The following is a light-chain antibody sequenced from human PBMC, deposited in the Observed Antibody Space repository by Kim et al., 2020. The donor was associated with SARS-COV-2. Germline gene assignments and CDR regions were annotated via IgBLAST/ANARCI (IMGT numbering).Light chain of an antibody. J-gene: IGLJ3*02. V-gene: IGLV2-14*01. CDR1: SSDVGAYNY. Sequence: QSALTQPASVSGSPGQSITFSCTGTSSDVGAYNYVSWYQQHPGKAPKLMIYDVSKRPSGVSNRFSGSKSGNTASLTISGLQAEDEADYYCSSYTSSTTLVFGGGPQLTVL. CDR3: SSYTSSTTLV. CDR2: DVS.